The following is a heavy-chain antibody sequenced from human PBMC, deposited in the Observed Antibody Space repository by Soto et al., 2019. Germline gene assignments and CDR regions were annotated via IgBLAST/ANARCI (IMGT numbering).Heavy chain of an antibody. Sequence: QVRLQESGPGLVKASQTLSLTCTVSGGSISSGDYYWSWIRQPPGKGLEWVGYISYSGMTYSKPSLRSRVTISVDTSKNQFSLNLASVTAADTAVYFCARAEVEEGGFDPWGPGTQVIVS. CDR3: ARAEVEEGGFDP. CDR2: ISYSGMT. CDR1: GGSISSGDYY. D-gene: IGHD2-15*01. V-gene: IGHV4-30-4*01. J-gene: IGHJ5*02.